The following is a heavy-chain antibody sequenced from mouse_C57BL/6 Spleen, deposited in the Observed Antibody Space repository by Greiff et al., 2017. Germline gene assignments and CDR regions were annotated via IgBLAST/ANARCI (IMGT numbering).Heavy chain of an antibody. Sequence: ESGPGLVKPSQSLSLTCSVTGYSITSGYYWNWIRQFPGNKLEWMGYISYDGSNNYNPSLKNRISITRDTSKNQFFLKLNSVTTEDTATYYCASDGYGAWFAYWGQGTLVTVSA. V-gene: IGHV3-6*01. J-gene: IGHJ3*01. CDR2: ISYDGSN. CDR3: ASDGYGAWFAY. CDR1: GYSITSGYY. D-gene: IGHD2-2*01.